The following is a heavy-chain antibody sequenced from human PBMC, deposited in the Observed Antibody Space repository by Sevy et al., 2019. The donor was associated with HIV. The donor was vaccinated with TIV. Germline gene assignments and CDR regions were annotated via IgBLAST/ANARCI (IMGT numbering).Heavy chain of an antibody. CDR1: GGSISSYY. Sequence: SETLSLTCTVSGGSISSYYWSWIRQPPGKGLEWIGYIYYSGSTKYNPSLKSRVTISVDTSKNQFSLKLSSVTAADTAVYYCARGGPTPGYYYYMDVWGKGTTVTVSS. CDR2: IYYSGST. V-gene: IGHV4-59*01. CDR3: ARGGPTPGYYYYMDV. D-gene: IGHD1-26*01. J-gene: IGHJ6*03.